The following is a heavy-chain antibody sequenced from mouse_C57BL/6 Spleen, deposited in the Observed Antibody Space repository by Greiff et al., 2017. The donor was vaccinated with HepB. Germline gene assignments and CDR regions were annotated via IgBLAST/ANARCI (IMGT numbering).Heavy chain of an antibody. CDR1: GYTFTDYE. D-gene: IGHD2-1*01. V-gene: IGHV1-15*01. Sequence: QVQLQQSGAELVRPGASVTLSCKASGYTFTDYEMHWVKQTPVHGLEWIGAIDPETGGTAYNQKFKGKAILTADKSSSTAYMELRSLTSEDSAVYYCTRGEGNYGFFDYWGQGTTLTVSS. J-gene: IGHJ2*01. CDR3: TRGEGNYGFFDY. CDR2: IDPETGGT.